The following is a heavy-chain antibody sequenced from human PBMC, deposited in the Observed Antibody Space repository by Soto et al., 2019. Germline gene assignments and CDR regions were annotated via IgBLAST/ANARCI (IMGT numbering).Heavy chain of an antibody. J-gene: IGHJ6*02. CDR2: IIPIFGTA. CDR3: ARDRGDYGYYYGMDV. CDR1: GGTFSSYA. Sequence: QVQLVQSGAEVKKPGPSVKDSCKASGGTFSSYAISWARQAPGQGLEWMRGIIPIFGTANYAQKFQRRVTIAADKCTSTAYVELSSLRSEDTAVYSCARDRGDYGYYYGMDVWGQGTTVTVS. V-gene: IGHV1-69*06. D-gene: IGHD4-17*01.